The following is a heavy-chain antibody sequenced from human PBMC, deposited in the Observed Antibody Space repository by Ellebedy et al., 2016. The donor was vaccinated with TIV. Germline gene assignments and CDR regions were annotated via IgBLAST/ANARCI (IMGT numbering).Heavy chain of an antibody. J-gene: IGHJ2*01. Sequence: ASVKVSCKASGGTFSSYAISWVRQAPGQGLEWMGGIIPIFGTANYAQKFQGRVTITADESTSTAYMELSSLRSEDTAVYYCAKSFYSSSWYVVYWYFDLWGRGTLVTVSS. D-gene: IGHD6-13*01. CDR3: AKSFYSSSWYVVYWYFDL. V-gene: IGHV1-69*13. CDR1: GGTFSSYA. CDR2: IIPIFGTA.